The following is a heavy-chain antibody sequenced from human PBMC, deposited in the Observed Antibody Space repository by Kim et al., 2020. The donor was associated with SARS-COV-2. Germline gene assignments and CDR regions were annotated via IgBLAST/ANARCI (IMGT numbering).Heavy chain of an antibody. CDR1: GFTFSSYA. J-gene: IGHJ4*02. CDR2: ISGSGGST. CDR3: AKDPHYGFWSGYYFHY. V-gene: IGHV3-23*01. D-gene: IGHD3-3*01. Sequence: GGSLRLSCAASGFTFSSYAMSWVRQAPGKGLEWVSAISGSGGSTYYADSVKGRFTISRDNSKNTLYLQMNSLRAEDTAVYYCAKDPHYGFWSGYYFHYWGQGTLVTVSS.